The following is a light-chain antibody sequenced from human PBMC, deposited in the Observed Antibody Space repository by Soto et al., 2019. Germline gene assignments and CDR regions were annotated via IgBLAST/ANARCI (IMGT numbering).Light chain of an antibody. J-gene: IGKJ4*01. V-gene: IGKV3-11*01. Sequence: EIVLTQSPATLSLSPGERAALSCRASQSVSSYLAWYQQKPGQAPRLLIYDASKRATGVPARFSGSGSGTDFTLTISSLEPEDFAVYFCQQRSNWPSTFGGGTKVDIK. CDR3: QQRSNWPST. CDR1: QSVSSY. CDR2: DAS.